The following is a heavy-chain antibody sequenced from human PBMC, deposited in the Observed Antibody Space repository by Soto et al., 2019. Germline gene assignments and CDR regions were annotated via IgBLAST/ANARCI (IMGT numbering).Heavy chain of an antibody. Sequence: SETLSLTCTVSGGSISSYYWSWIRQPPGKGLEWIGYIYYSGSTNYNPSLKSRVTISVDTSKNLFSLELSSVTAADTAVYYCARYPYGDSPFVYWGQGTLVTVSS. D-gene: IGHD4-17*01. J-gene: IGHJ4*02. V-gene: IGHV4-59*01. CDR3: ARYPYGDSPFVY. CDR2: IYYSGST. CDR1: GGSISSYY.